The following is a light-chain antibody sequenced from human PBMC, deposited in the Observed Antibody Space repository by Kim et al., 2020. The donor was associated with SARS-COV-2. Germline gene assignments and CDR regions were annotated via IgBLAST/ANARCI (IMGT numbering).Light chain of an antibody. J-gene: IGLJ1*01. CDR3: AAWDDSLSGYV. CDR2: RDN. CDR1: SSNIGRNN. Sequence: GQRVTISCSGSSSNIGRNNVYWYQQLPGSAPQLLIYRDNQRPSGVPDRFSGSRSGTSASVAISGLRSEDEADYYCAAWDDSLSGYVFGTGTKVTVL. V-gene: IGLV1-47*01.